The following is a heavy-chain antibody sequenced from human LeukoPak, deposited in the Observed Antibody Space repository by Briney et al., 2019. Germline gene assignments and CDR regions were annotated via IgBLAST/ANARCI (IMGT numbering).Heavy chain of an antibody. J-gene: IGHJ4*02. Sequence: GGSLRLSCAASGFTFSSYAMSWVRQAPGKGLEWVSAISGSGGSTYYADSVKGRFTISRDNSKNTLYLQMDSLRAEDTAVYYCAKTNDILTGGDYWGQGTLVTVSS. CDR1: GFTFSSYA. CDR2: ISGSGGST. D-gene: IGHD3-9*01. V-gene: IGHV3-23*01. CDR3: AKTNDILTGGDY.